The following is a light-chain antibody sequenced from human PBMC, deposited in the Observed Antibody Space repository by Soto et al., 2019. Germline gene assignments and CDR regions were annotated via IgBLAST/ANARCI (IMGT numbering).Light chain of an antibody. Sequence: QSVLTQPPSVSGAPGQRVTISCTGSSSNIGAGYDVHWYQQLPGTAPKVLIYGNSNRPSGVPDRFSGSKSGTSASLAITGLQAEDEADYYCQSYDSSLRGHYVFGTGTKVTVL. J-gene: IGLJ1*01. CDR3: QSYDSSLRGHYV. V-gene: IGLV1-40*01. CDR1: SSNIGAGYD. CDR2: GNS.